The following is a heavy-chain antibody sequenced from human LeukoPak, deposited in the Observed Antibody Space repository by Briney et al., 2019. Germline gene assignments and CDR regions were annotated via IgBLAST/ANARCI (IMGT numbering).Heavy chain of an antibody. CDR1: GFSFSSHG. J-gene: IGHJ3*02. Sequence: SGRSRRLSCAASGFSFSSHGIHWVRQAPGKELEWVAVIWYDGTNKYYADSVKGRLTISRDNSKKTVYLQMNSLRAEDTAVYYCARDKNDAFDIWGQGTMVTVSS. CDR3: ARDKNDAFDI. V-gene: IGHV3-33*01. CDR2: IWYDGTNK.